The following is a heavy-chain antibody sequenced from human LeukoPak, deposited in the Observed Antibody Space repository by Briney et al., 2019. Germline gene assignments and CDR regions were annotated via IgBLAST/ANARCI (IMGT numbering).Heavy chain of an antibody. CDR3: ATFLADI. J-gene: IGHJ4*02. Sequence: GGSLRLSCIASGFTLSNYAMHWVRQAPGKGLEWVAFIRYDGSNKYYADSVKGRFTVSRDNSKNTLYLQMNSLRAEDTAVYYCATFLADIWGQGTLVTVSS. CDR1: GFTLSNYA. V-gene: IGHV3-30*02. CDR2: IRYDGSNK. D-gene: IGHD2/OR15-2a*01.